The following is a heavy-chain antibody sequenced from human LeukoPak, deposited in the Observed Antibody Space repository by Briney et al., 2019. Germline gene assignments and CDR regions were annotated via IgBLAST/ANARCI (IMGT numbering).Heavy chain of an antibody. CDR3: ATELGTFDY. D-gene: IGHD7-27*01. V-gene: IGHV3-30-3*01. CDR1: GFTFSSYA. CDR2: ISYDGSNK. J-gene: IGHJ4*02. Sequence: PGGSLRLSCAASGFTFSSYAMHWVRQAPGKGLEWVAVISYDGSNKYYADSVKGRFTISRDNSKNTLYLQMNSLRAEDTAVYYCATELGTFDYWGQGTLVTVSS.